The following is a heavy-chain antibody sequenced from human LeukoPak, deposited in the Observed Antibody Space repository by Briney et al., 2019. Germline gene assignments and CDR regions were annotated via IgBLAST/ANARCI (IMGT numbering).Heavy chain of an antibody. Sequence: PGGSLRLSCAASGFTFSSYAMHWVRQAPGKGLEWVAVISYDGSNKYYADSVKGRFTISRDNSKNTLYLQMNSLRAEDTAVYYCARDRSRASGANYYYYGVDVWGQGTTVTVSS. D-gene: IGHD2-15*01. CDR1: GFTFSSYA. V-gene: IGHV3-30-3*01. CDR2: ISYDGSNK. J-gene: IGHJ6*02. CDR3: ARDRSRASGANYYYYGVDV.